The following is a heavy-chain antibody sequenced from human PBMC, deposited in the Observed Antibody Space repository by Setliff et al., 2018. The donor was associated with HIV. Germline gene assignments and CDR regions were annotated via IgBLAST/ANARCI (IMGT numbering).Heavy chain of an antibody. CDR1: GGSISSGSYY. D-gene: IGHD3-22*01. CDR2: IYYSGST. V-gene: IGHV4-39*01. Sequence: SETLSLTCTVSGGSISSGSYYWGWIRQPPGKGLEWIGSIYYSGSTYYNPSLKSRVTISVDTSKNQFSLKLSSVTAADTAVYYCARGRSRYYYDGSGYYVDYWGQGTLVTVSS. J-gene: IGHJ4*02. CDR3: ARGRSRYYYDGSGYYVDY.